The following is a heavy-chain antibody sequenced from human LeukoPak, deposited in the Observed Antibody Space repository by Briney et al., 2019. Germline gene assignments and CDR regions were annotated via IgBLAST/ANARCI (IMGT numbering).Heavy chain of an antibody. Sequence: GGSLRLSCAASGFTFDDYAMHWVRQAPGKGLEWVSGISWNSGSIGYADSVKGRFTISRDNAENSLYLQMNSLRAEDTALYYCAKDVKWELLRPDYWGQGTLVTVSS. J-gene: IGHJ4*02. D-gene: IGHD1-26*01. CDR2: ISWNSGSI. CDR3: AKDVKWELLRPDY. CDR1: GFTFDDYA. V-gene: IGHV3-9*01.